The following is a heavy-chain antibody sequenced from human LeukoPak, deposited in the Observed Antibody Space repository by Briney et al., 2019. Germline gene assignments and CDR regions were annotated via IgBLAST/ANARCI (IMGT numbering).Heavy chain of an antibody. J-gene: IGHJ4*02. V-gene: IGHV7-4-1*02. CDR1: GYTFTKSP. CDR2: IDTKTGTP. CDR3: AREWQVDY. D-gene: IGHD5-12*01. Sequence: GASVKVSCKASGYTFTKSPINWVRQAPGQGLEWMGYIDTKTGTPTYAQGFTGRFVFSLETSVSTAYLRISSLKTEGTAIYYCAREWQVDYWGQGALVTVSS.